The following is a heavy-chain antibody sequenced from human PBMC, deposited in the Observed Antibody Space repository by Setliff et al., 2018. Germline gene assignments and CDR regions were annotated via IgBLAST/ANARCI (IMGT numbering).Heavy chain of an antibody. CDR2: IYYSGST. D-gene: IGHD6-19*01. CDR3: ARAGNIAVAGKALDY. J-gene: IGHJ4*02. CDR1: GGSISSGGYY. Sequence: ETLSLTCTVSGGSISSGGYYWGWIRQPPGKGLEWIGSIYYSGSTYYNPSLKSRITINTDTSKNQFSLQLNSVTPEDTAVYYCARAGNIAVAGKALDYWGQGTLVTVSS. V-gene: IGHV4-39*01.